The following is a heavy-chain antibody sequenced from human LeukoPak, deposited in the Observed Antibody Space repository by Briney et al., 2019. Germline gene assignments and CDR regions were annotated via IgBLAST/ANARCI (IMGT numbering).Heavy chain of an antibody. J-gene: IGHJ4*02. Sequence: GGSLRLSCAPSGFTFSSYEMNWVRQAPGKGLEWVSYISSSGRTIYYADSVKGRFTISRDNAKNSLYLQMNSLRAEDTSVYYCAILDDWLLYSGDYWGQGTLVTVSS. V-gene: IGHV3-48*03. D-gene: IGHD3/OR15-3a*01. CDR1: GFTFSSYE. CDR2: ISSSGRTI. CDR3: AILDDWLLYSGDY.